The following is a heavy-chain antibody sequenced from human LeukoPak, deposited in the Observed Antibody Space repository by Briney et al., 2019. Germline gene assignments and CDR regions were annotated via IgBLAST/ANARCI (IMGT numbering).Heavy chain of an antibody. CDR2: ISSSGSPT. CDR1: GSTFGSYE. V-gene: IGHV3-48*03. J-gene: IGHJ6*03. CDR3: ASRDCSGGTCYDYYYYMDV. D-gene: IGHD2-15*01. Sequence: PGGSLRLSCAASGSTFGSYEMNWVRQAPGKGLEWVSYISSSGSPTYYADSMKGRFTISRDNAKNSLYLQMNSLRAEDTAVYYCASRDCSGGTCYDYYYYMDVWGKGTTVTVSS.